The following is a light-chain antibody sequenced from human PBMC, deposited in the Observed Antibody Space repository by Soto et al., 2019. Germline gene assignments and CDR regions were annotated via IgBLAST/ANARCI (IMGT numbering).Light chain of an antibody. CDR3: QQYTRSLIT. CDR2: GAS. CDR1: QSVSSSY. J-gene: IGKJ5*01. Sequence: EIVLTQSPGPLYLSPGERATLSCRASQSVSSSYLAWYQQKPGQAPRLLIYGASGRATGIPDRFSGSGSGTDFTLTISRLEPEDFAVYYCQQYTRSLITFGQGTRLEIK. V-gene: IGKV3-20*01.